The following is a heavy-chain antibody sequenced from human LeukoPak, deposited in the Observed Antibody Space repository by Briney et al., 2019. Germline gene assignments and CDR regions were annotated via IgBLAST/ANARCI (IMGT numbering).Heavy chain of an antibody. J-gene: IGHJ4*02. Sequence: WIRQPPGKGLEWTGSIYYSGSTYYNPSLKSRVTISVDTSKNQFSLKLSSVTAADTAVYYCARSYSGTWYGNFDYWGQGTLVTVPS. CDR2: IYYSGST. V-gene: IGHV4-39*07. D-gene: IGHD6-13*01. CDR3: ARSYSGTWYGNFDY.